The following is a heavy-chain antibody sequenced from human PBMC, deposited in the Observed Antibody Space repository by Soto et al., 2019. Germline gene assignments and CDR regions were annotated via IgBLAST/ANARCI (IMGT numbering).Heavy chain of an antibody. V-gene: IGHV1-46*01. D-gene: IGHD2-8*01. CDR2: INPSGGST. CDR1: GYTFTSYY. CDR3: ARESCTLGVCALDY. J-gene: IGHJ4*02. Sequence: QVQLVQSGAEVKKPGASVKVSCKASGYTFTSYYMHWVRQAPGQGLEWMGIINPSGGSTSYAQTFQGRVTMTSDTSPSAVYMELSSLRSEDTAVYYCARESCTLGVCALDYWGQGTLVTVSS.